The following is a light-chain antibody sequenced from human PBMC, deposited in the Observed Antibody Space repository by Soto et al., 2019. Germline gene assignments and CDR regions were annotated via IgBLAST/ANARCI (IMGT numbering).Light chain of an antibody. CDR3: QQSYSTPPEKT. CDR1: QSISSY. Sequence: DIQMTQSPSSLSASVGDRVTITCRASQSISSYLNWYQQKPGKAPKLLIYAASSLQSGVPSRFSGSGSGTDFTLIISSLQPEDFATYYCQQSYSTPPEKTFGQGTKVEIK. J-gene: IGKJ1*01. V-gene: IGKV1-39*01. CDR2: AAS.